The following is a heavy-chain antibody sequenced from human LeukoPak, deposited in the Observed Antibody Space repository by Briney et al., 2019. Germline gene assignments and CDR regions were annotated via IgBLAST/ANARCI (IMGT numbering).Heavy chain of an antibody. CDR1: GFTFSTYV. Sequence: GGSLRLSCSVSGFTFSTYVMHWVRQAPGKGLEYVSAISSNGDNTYYADSVKGRFTISRDNSKNTQYLQMSSLRADGTAVYYCVRGTGYWGQGTLVTVSS. V-gene: IGHV3-64D*06. CDR2: ISSNGDNT. CDR3: VRGTGY. J-gene: IGHJ4*02.